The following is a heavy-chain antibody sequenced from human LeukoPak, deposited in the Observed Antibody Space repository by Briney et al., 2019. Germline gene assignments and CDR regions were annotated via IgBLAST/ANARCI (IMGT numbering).Heavy chain of an antibody. CDR1: GFTFSNYG. D-gene: IGHD3-22*01. CDR3: ARGTGTNYYDSSGLDFDY. V-gene: IGHV3-23*01. CDR2: ISHSGGST. Sequence: SGGSLRLSCAASGFTFSNYGLSWVRQAPGKGLEWVSAISHSGGSTYYADSVKGRFTISRDNAKNSLYLQMNSLRAEDTAVYYCARGTGTNYYDSSGLDFDYWGQGTLVTVSS. J-gene: IGHJ4*02.